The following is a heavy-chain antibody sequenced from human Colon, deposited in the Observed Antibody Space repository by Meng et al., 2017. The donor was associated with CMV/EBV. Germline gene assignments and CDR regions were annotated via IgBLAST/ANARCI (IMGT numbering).Heavy chain of an antibody. J-gene: IGHJ4*02. V-gene: IGHV3-48*04. CDR1: GPTFTTYS. CDR3: ARGAYCSTSYCQTSVFDF. D-gene: IGHD2-21*01. Sequence: GESLKISCAASGPTFTTYSMNWVRQAPGKGPEWLSYISAGSSIIYYADSVKGRFTVSRDNDKNSLYLQMNGLSADDTAIYYCARGAYCSTSYCQTSVFDFWGQGALVTVSS. CDR2: ISAGSSII.